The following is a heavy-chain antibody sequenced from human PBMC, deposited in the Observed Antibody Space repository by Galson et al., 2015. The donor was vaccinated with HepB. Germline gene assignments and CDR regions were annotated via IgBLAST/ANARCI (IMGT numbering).Heavy chain of an antibody. CDR3: ARRIAVAGNAFDI. CDR2: IIPIFGTA. Sequence: SVKVSCKASGGTFSSYAISWVRQAPGQGLEWMGGIIPIFGTANYAQKFQGRVTITADESTSTAYMELSNLRSEDTAVYYCARRIAVAGNAFDIWGQGTMVTVSS. D-gene: IGHD6-19*01. CDR1: GGTFSSYA. V-gene: IGHV1-69*13. J-gene: IGHJ3*02.